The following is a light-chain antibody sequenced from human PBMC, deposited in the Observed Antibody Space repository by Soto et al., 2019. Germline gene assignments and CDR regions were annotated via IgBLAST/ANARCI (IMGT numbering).Light chain of an antibody. J-gene: IGKJ1*01. Sequence: EIVLTQSPGTLSLSPGERATLSCGASQGVSSYLAWYQQKPGQAPRLLIYDASNRATGIPARFSGSGSGTDFTLTISRLEPEDFAVYYCQQYGSSGTFGQGTKVDI. V-gene: IGKV3-20*01. CDR3: QQYGSSGT. CDR1: QGVSSY. CDR2: DAS.